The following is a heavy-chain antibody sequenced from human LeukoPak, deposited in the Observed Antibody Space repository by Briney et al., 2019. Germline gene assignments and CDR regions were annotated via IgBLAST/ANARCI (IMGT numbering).Heavy chain of an antibody. V-gene: IGHV4-59*08. CDR3: ARLVYDSRGYYFDY. Sequence: SETLSLTCTVSGDSISSYYWSWIRQPPGKGLEWIGYILYSWSANYNPSLRSRVTISIDTSKNQFSLKLRSVTAADTAVYHCARLVYDSRGYYFDYWGQGTLVTVSS. D-gene: IGHD3-22*01. CDR2: ILYSWSA. J-gene: IGHJ4*02. CDR1: GDSISSYY.